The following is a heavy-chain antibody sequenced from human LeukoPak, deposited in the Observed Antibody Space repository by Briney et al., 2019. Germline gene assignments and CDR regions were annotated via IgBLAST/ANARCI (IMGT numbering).Heavy chain of an antibody. D-gene: IGHD5-18*01. CDR1: GFTFNSFW. CDR3: ARVGAQGTWIQQWFYMDV. Sequence: GGSLRLSCAASGFTFNSFWMYWVRQVPGKGLLWVARINSDGIRTSHADSVQGRFTISRDNANNTLYLQMNSLRVEDTAVYYCARVGAQGTWIQQWFYMDVWGKGTTVTVSS. J-gene: IGHJ6*04. CDR2: INSDGIRT. V-gene: IGHV3-74*01.